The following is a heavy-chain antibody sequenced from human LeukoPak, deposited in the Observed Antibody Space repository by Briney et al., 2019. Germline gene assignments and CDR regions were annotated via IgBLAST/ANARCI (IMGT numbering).Heavy chain of an antibody. CDR3: AKTPYGGKTPGYFDY. CDR1: GFTFSSNG. J-gene: IGHJ4*02. D-gene: IGHD4-23*01. Sequence: GGSLRLSCAASGFTFSSNGMHWVRQAPGKGLEWVAVISYDGGNKYYADSVRGRFTISRDNSKNRLYVQMNSLRPDDTAVYYCAKTPYGGKTPGYFDYWGQGTLVTVSS. V-gene: IGHV3-30*18. CDR2: ISYDGGNK.